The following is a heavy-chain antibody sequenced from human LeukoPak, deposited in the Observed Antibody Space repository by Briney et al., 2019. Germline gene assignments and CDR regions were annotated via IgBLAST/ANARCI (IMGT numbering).Heavy chain of an antibody. V-gene: IGHV4-34*01. J-gene: IGHJ4*02. CDR1: GGSFSGYY. CDR3: ARRRPRYFDWLLPTPGFDY. D-gene: IGHD3-9*01. CDR2: INHSGST. Sequence: SETLSLTCAVYGGSFSGYYWSWIRQPPGKGLEWIGEINHSGSTNYNPSPKSRVTISVDTSKNQFSLKLSSVTAADTAVYYCARRRPRYFDWLLPTPGFDYWGQGTLVTVSS.